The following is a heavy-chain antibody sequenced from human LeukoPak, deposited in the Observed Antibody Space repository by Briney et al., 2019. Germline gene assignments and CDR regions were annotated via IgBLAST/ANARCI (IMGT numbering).Heavy chain of an antibody. J-gene: IGHJ4*02. D-gene: IGHD6-19*01. CDR2: ISGSGGST. CDR1: GFTFSSYA. V-gene: IGHV3-23*01. CDR3: ARSGVASVAGNFDY. Sequence: GGSLRLSCAASGFTFSSYAMSWVRQAPGKGLEWVSAISGSGGSTYYADSVKGRFTISRDNSKNTLYLQMNSLRAEDTAVYYCARSGVASVAGNFDYWGQGTLVTVSS.